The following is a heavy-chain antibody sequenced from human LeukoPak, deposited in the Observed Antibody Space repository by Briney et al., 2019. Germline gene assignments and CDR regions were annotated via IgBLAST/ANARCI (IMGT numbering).Heavy chain of an antibody. CDR2: IDPNSGDT. Sequence: ASVKVSCKSSGYTFTGYYMHWVRQAPGQGLEWMGWIDPNSGDTNYAQKFQGRVTMTRDTSITTAYMDLSSLRSDDTAMYYCARVAALAGIGWGDFDFWGQGTLVTVSS. CDR3: ARVAALAGIGWGDFDF. J-gene: IGHJ4*02. D-gene: IGHD6-19*01. V-gene: IGHV1-2*02. CDR1: GYTFTGYY.